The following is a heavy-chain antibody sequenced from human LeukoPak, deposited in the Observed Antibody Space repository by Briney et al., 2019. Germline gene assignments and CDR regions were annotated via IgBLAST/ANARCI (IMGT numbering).Heavy chain of an antibody. CDR3: ARRGNWNDFDY. CDR2: INSYNGNT. Sequence: ASVKVSCTASGYTFTSYGFTWVRQAPGQGLEWMGWINSYNGNTQYAPKFKGRVTTTIDASTSTAYMELRSLGSDDTAVYYCARRGNWNDFDYWGQGTLVIVSS. J-gene: IGHJ4*02. D-gene: IGHD1-20*01. CDR1: GYTFTSYG. V-gene: IGHV1-18*01.